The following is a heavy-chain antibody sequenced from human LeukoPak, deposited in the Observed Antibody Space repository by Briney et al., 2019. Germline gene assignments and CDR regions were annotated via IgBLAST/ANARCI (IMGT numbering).Heavy chain of an antibody. J-gene: IGHJ4*02. CDR2: IYYSGST. D-gene: IGHD5-24*01. V-gene: IGHV4-59*01. Sequence: SETLSLTCTVSGGSISSYYWSGIRQPPGKGLEWIGYIYYSGSTNYNPSLKSRVTISVDTSKNQFSLKLSSVTAADTAVYYCARGRDVGDGYNGVDYWGQGTLVTVSS. CDR1: GGSISSYY. CDR3: ARGRDVGDGYNGVDY.